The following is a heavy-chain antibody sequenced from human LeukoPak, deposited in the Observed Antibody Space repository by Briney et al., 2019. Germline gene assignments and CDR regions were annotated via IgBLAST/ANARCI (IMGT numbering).Heavy chain of an antibody. D-gene: IGHD3-10*01. CDR2: ISSTSSDT. CDR3: AAPYYYESGSLLNYYYGMDV. Sequence: GGSLRLSCAASGFIFSDYYMSWIRQTPGKGLEWLSYISSTSSDTNYADSVKGRFTISRDNAKKSLFLQMNSLRAEDTGVYYCAAPYYYESGSLLNYYYGMDVWGKGTTVTVSS. J-gene: IGHJ6*04. CDR1: GFIFSDYY. V-gene: IGHV3-11*06.